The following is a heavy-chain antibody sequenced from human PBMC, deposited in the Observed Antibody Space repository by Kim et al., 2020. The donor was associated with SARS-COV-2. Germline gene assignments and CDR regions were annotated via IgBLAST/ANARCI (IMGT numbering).Heavy chain of an antibody. CDR1: GGSISSGGYY. CDR3: ARGGEQQLEPYYFDY. CDR2: IYYSGST. Sequence: SETLSLTCTVSGGSISSGGYYWSWIRQHPGKGLEWIGYIYYSGSTYYNPSLKSRVTISVDTSKNQFSLKLSSVTAADTAVYYCARGGEQQLEPYYFDYWGQGTLVTVSS. J-gene: IGHJ4*02. V-gene: IGHV4-31*03. D-gene: IGHD6-13*01.